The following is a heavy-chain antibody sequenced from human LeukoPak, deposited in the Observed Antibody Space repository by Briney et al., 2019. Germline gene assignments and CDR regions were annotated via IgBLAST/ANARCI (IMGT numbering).Heavy chain of an antibody. CDR2: ISDSGGST. CDR3: ANQTFGGELPLDY. D-gene: IGHD3-10*01. V-gene: IGHV3-23*01. Sequence: PGGSLRLSCAASGFTFSSYAMSWVRQAPGKGLEWVSAISDSGGSTYYADSVKGRFTISRDNSKNTLYLQMNSLRAEDTAVYYCANQTFGGELPLDYWGQGTLVTVSS. J-gene: IGHJ4*02. CDR1: GFTFSSYA.